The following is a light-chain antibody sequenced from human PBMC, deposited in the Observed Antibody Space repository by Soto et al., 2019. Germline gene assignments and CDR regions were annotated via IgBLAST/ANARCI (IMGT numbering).Light chain of an antibody. CDR2: DAS. CDR3: QQRSAWPFT. J-gene: IGKJ4*01. CDR1: QTVGKD. Sequence: IVLTQSPSTLSLSPGERASLSCRASQTVGKDLAWYQLRPGQAPRLLIFDASSMATGVQPRFSGSRSGSDFTLAISSLYLEDFSLYYCQQRSAWPFTFGGGT. V-gene: IGKV3-11*01.